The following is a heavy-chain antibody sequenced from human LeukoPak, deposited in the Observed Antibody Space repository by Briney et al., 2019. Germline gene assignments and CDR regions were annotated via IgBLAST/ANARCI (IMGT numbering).Heavy chain of an antibody. CDR1: GFTFSSYG. V-gene: IGHV3-30*03. J-gene: IGHJ4*02. Sequence: GRSLRLSCAASGFTFSSYGMHWVRQAPGKGLEWVATISHDGSNKYYADSVKGRFTISRDNSKNTLYLQMNSLRAEDTAVYYCASGYYFGDYWGQGTLVTVFS. D-gene: IGHD3-22*01. CDR2: ISHDGSNK. CDR3: ASGYYFGDY.